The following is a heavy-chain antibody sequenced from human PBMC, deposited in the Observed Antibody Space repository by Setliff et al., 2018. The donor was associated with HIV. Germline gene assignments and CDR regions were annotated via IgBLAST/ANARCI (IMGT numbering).Heavy chain of an antibody. D-gene: IGHD3-10*01. J-gene: IGHJ4*02. V-gene: IGHV4-38-2*01. Sequence: KPSETLSLTCAVSGYSISSGYYWGWIRQPPGKGLEWIGSIYHSGSTYYNPSLKSRVTISVDTSKNQFSLKLSSVTAADTAVYYCARGRFHRLHRPYSGSGSLGIQYFDYWGQGTLVTVSS. CDR2: IYHSGST. CDR1: GYSISSGYY. CDR3: ARGRFHRLHRPYSGSGSLGIQYFDY.